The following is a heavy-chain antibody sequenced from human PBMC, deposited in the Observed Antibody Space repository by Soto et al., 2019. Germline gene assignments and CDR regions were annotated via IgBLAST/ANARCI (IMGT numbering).Heavy chain of an antibody. CDR1: GYSFTSYG. CDR3: GRCRTDSYAMDV. Sequence: ASVKVSCKAAGYSFTSYGIGWVRQAPGQGPEWMGWISPYNGRKNYAQNVKGRVVMTTDISTNTVYLELRSLRSDDTATYYCGRCRTDSYAMDVWGQGTTVTVSS. V-gene: IGHV1-18*01. CDR2: ISPYNGRK. D-gene: IGHD2-8*02. J-gene: IGHJ6*02.